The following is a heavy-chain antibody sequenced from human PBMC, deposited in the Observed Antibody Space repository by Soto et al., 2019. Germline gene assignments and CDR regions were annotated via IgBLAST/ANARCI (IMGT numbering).Heavy chain of an antibody. CDR1: GVSITSGAYY. CDR2: IYYSGNT. J-gene: IGHJ6*02. V-gene: IGHV4-31*03. D-gene: IGHD2-2*01. Sequence: SETLSLTCTLSGVSITSGAYYWTWVRQHPGKGLEWIGYIYYSGNTYFSPSLKSRLTISIDTSKNQFSLKLSSVTAADTAMYYGAREKKHQSLGGRFGMDVWGQGTTVTVSS. CDR3: AREKKHQSLGGRFGMDV.